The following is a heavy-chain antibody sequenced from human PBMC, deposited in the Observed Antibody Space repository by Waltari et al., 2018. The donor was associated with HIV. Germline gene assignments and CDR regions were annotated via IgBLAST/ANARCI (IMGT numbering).Heavy chain of an antibody. J-gene: IGHJ6*02. V-gene: IGHV1-69*06. Sequence: QVQLVQSGAEVKKPGSSVKVSCKASGGTLSSYAISWVRQDPGQGLEWMGGTCPIFGTANDAQKFQGRVTITADKSTSTAYMELSSLRSEDTAVYYCARDGARYSYGYGLGHYYGMDVWGQGTTVTVSS. CDR1: GGTLSSYA. D-gene: IGHD5-18*01. CDR2: TCPIFGTA. CDR3: ARDGARYSYGYGLGHYYGMDV.